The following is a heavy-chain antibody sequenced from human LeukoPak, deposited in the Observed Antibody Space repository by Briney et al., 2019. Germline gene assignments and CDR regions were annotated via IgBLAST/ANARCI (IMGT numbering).Heavy chain of an antibody. CDR2: ISDSGST. V-gene: IGHV4-59*08. CDR1: GGSITNYN. Sequence: SETLSLTCTVSGGSITNYNWNWIRQPPGKGLEWIGYISDSGSTNYNPSLQSRVTISVDTSKNQFSLKLSSVTASDTAVYYCARYFRGLYAFDMWGQGTMVTVSS. J-gene: IGHJ3*02. CDR3: ARYFRGLYAFDM. D-gene: IGHD3-10*01.